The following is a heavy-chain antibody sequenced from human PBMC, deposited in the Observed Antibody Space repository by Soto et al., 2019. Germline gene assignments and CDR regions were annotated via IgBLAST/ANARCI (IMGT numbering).Heavy chain of an antibody. J-gene: IGHJ4*02. D-gene: IGHD6-13*01. V-gene: IGHV3-30*18. CDR2: ISYDGSNK. Sequence: GGSLRLSFAASGFTFSSYGMHWVRRAPGKGLEWVAVISYDGSNKYYADSVKGRFTISRDNSKNTLYLQMNSLRAEDTAVYYCAKDLRIAAAGIQGPLHYWGQGT. CDR1: GFTFSSYG. CDR3: AKDLRIAAAGIQGPLHY.